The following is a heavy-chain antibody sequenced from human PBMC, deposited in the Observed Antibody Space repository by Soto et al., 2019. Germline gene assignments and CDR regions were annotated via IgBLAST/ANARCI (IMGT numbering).Heavy chain of an antibody. CDR3: AKNGWYSADI. D-gene: IGHD6-19*01. CDR1: GSSVSSDNW. J-gene: IGHJ3*02. CDR2: IFHSETT. Sequence: QMQLQESGPGLVKPSGTLSLAGAVSGSSVSSDNWWSWVRQPPGKGLEWIGEIFHSETTNYNPSLKSRVNISVDKSKNQFSLTLTSVTAADTAVYYCAKNGWYSADIWGQGTMVTVSS. V-gene: IGHV4-4*02.